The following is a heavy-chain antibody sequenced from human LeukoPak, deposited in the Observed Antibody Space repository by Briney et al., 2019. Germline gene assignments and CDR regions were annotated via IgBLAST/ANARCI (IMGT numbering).Heavy chain of an antibody. V-gene: IGHV3-48*01. CDR3: ARTYGSGSLDY. D-gene: IGHD2-15*01. Sequence: GSLRLSCAASGFTFSSYGMSWVRQAPGKGLEWVSYISGSGDAIFYADSVQGRFTISRDNAKNSVYLQMNSLRAEDTAVYYCARTYGSGSLDYWGQGTLVTVSS. CDR1: GFTFSSYG. CDR2: ISGSGDAI. J-gene: IGHJ4*02.